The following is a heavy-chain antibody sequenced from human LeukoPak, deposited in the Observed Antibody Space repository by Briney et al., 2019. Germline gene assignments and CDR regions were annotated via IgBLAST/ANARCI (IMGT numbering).Heavy chain of an antibody. CDR3: AKDATAVVGTVYMDV. V-gene: IGHV3-48*03. CDR2: ISNFGDII. J-gene: IGHJ6*03. D-gene: IGHD6-13*01. CDR1: GFSFSTYE. Sequence: GGSLRLSCAASGFSFSTYEMNWVRQAPGKGLEWISHISNFGDIIHYADSVEGRFTISRDNAKNSLYLQMDSLRAEDTAVYYCAKDATAVVGTVYMDVWGKGTTVTISS.